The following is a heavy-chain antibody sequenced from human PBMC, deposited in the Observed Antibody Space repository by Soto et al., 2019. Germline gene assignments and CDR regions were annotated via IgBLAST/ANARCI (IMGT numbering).Heavy chain of an antibody. CDR3: ARDKTVGGSQDYYFDY. Sequence: GGSLRLSCAASGFTFSSYSMNWVRQAPGKGLEWVSSISSSSSYIYYADSVKGRFTISRDNAKNSLYLQMNSLRAEDTAVYYCARDKTVGGSQDYYFDYWGQGTLVTVSS. CDR1: GFTFSSYS. J-gene: IGHJ4*02. D-gene: IGHD2-15*01. CDR2: ISSSSSYI. V-gene: IGHV3-21*01.